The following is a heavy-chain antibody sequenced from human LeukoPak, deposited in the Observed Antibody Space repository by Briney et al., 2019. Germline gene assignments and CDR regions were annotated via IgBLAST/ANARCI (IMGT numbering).Heavy chain of an antibody. Sequence: SETLSLTCAVYGGSFSGYYWSWIRQPPGKGLEWIGEINHSGSTNYNPSLKSRVTISVDTSKNQFSLNLSSVTAADTAVYYCARAPTALVRLDYWGQGTLVTVSS. CDR1: GGSFSGYY. V-gene: IGHV4-34*01. CDR2: INHSGST. D-gene: IGHD5-18*01. CDR3: ARAPTALVRLDY. J-gene: IGHJ4*02.